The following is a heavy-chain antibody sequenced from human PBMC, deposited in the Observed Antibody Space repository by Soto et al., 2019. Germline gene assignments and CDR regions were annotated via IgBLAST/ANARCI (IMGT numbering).Heavy chain of an antibody. CDR3: ASQMEYYDSVWGGSRRIIAY. CDR2: IYYTGSI. CDR1: GGSLSNNY. V-gene: IGHV4-59*12. D-gene: IGHD3-16*02. Sequence: QVQLQESGPGLVKPSETLSLTCTVSGGSLSNNYWSWIRQPPGKALEWIGYIYYTGSIKYNPSLESRVTLSLDTSKNQFSMKLSSVTAADTAVYYCASQMEYYDSVWGGSRRIIAYWGQGTLVTVSS. J-gene: IGHJ4*02.